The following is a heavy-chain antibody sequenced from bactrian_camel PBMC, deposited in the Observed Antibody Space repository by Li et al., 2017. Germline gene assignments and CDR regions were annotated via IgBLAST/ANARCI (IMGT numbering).Heavy chain of an antibody. CDR1: ALSYRN. V-gene: IGHV3S53*01. CDR2: ITGGGST. D-gene: IGHD1*01. Sequence: VQLVESGGGSVQAGGSLTLSCQASALSYRNIGWFRQVPGKEREAVASITGGGSTYSAPAVKGRFTVSQANVKNTVYLQMNSLQPEDSGMYYCARD.